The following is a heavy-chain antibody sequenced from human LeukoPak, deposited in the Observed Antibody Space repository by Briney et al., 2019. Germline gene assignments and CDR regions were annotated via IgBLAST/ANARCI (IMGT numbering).Heavy chain of an antibody. V-gene: IGHV3-30-3*01. CDR2: ISYDGSNK. Sequence: GGSLRLSCAASGFTFSSYAMHWVRQAPGKGLEWVAVISYDGSNKYYADSVKGRFTISRDNSKNTLYLQMNSLRAEDTAVYYCARDGDIWGQGTVVTVSS. CDR1: GFTFSSYA. CDR3: ARDGDI. J-gene: IGHJ3*02.